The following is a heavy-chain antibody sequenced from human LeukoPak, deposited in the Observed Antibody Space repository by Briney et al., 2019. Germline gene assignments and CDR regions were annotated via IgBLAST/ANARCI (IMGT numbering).Heavy chain of an antibody. V-gene: IGHV3-53*04. D-gene: IGHD6-13*01. CDR1: GFTFSGYS. Sequence: PGGSLRLSCAASGFTFSGYSMNWVRQAPGKGLEWVSVIYSGGSTYYADSVKGRFTISRHNSKNTLYLQMNSLRAEDTAVYYCATRIAAAGPFDYWGQGTLVTVSS. CDR2: IYSGGST. J-gene: IGHJ4*02. CDR3: ATRIAAAGPFDY.